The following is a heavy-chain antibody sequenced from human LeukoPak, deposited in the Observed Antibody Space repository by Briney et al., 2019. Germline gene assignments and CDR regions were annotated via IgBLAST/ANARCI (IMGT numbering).Heavy chain of an antibody. Sequence: GESLKISCKGSGYGFTNYWIIWVRQMPGKGLEWMGKIDPSDSYSNYSPSFQGHVTFSADKSISTAYLQWSSLKASDSAIYYCARPATGRYGYRRPFDDWGQGTLVTVSS. CDR2: IDPSDSYS. J-gene: IGHJ4*02. CDR3: ARPATGRYGYRRPFDD. V-gene: IGHV5-10-1*01. CDR1: GYGFTNYW. D-gene: IGHD5-18*01.